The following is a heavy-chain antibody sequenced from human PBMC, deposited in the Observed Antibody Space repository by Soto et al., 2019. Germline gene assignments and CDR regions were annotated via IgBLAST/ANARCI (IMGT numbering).Heavy chain of an antibody. CDR2: IWYDGSNK. V-gene: IGHV3-33*01. D-gene: IGHD6-13*01. CDR1: GFTFSSYG. J-gene: IGHJ4*02. Sequence: GGSLRLSCAASGFTFSSYGMHWVRQAPGKGLEWVAVIWYDGSNKYYADSVKGRFTISRDNSKNTLYLQMNSLRAEDTAVYYCARDVYSSSWYLFGYWGQGTLVTVSS. CDR3: ARDVYSSSWYLFGY.